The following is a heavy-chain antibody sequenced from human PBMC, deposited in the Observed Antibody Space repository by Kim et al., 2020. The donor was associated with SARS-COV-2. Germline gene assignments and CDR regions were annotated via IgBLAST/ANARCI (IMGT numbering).Heavy chain of an antibody. V-gene: IGHV3-33*06. CDR2: LWYDGSNE. J-gene: IGHJ2*01. CDR3: AKGTVSNWYFDL. CDR1: GFTFSSYG. Sequence: GGSLRLSCAASGFTFSSYGMHWVRQAPGRGLEWVAALWYDGSNEYYIDSVKGRFTISRDNSKNTLYLQMNSLRVDDTAVYYCAKGTVSNWYFDLWGRGTLVTVSS.